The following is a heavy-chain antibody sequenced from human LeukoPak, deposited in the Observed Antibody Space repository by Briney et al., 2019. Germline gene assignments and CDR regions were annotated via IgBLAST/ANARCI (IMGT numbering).Heavy chain of an antibody. CDR3: AGRFDY. J-gene: IGHJ4*02. Sequence: GGSLRLSCEASGFTFNSYAMHWVRQAPGKGLEWVALISDDGSNKYYADSVKGRFTISRDNARNSLYLHMTSLRVDDTAVYYCAGRFDYWGLGTLVTVSS. CDR1: GFTFNSYA. V-gene: IGHV3-30-3*01. CDR2: ISDDGSNK.